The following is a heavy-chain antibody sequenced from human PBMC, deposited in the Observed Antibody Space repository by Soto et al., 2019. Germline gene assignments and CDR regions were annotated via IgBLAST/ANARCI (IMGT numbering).Heavy chain of an antibody. Sequence: QLQLQGSGPGLLKPSETLSLTCTVSGVSISSSSYYWGWIRQPPGKGLEWIGSFFYSGSTHYNPSLGSRLSISADTSENQVSLKLSSVTAADTAVYYCARHPHHTSGSGEEYYYYVDVWGRGTTVTVSS. CDR1: GVSISSSSYY. CDR2: FFYSGST. D-gene: IGHD3-10*01. CDR3: ARHPHHTSGSGEEYYYYVDV. J-gene: IGHJ6*03. V-gene: IGHV4-39*01.